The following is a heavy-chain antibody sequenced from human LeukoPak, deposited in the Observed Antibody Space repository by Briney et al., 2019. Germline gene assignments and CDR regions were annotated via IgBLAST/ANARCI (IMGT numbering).Heavy chain of an antibody. Sequence: ASVKVSCKASGYTFTSYGISWVRQAPGQGLEWIGWISAYNGNTNYAQKLQGRVTMTTDTSTSTAYMELRSLRSDDTAVYYCARDRWGYSGSYIDYWGQGTLVTVSS. D-gene: IGHD1-26*01. CDR3: ARDRWGYSGSYIDY. J-gene: IGHJ4*02. CDR1: GYTFTSYG. CDR2: ISAYNGNT. V-gene: IGHV1-18*01.